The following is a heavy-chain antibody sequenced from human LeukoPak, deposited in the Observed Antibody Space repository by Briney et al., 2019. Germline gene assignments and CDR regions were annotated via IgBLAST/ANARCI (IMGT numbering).Heavy chain of an antibody. CDR1: GFTFSDYG. CDR2: IRFDGTNK. CDR3: AKDSGLDRSGHYFYYFDY. V-gene: IGHV3-30*02. D-gene: IGHD3-22*01. Sequence: GGSLRLSCAASGFTFSDYGMHWVRQAPGKGLDWVTFIRFDGTNKFDADSVKGRFTVSRDNSKTTLYLQMTNLTTEDTALYYCAKDSGLDRSGHYFYYFDYWGQGILVTVSS. J-gene: IGHJ4*02.